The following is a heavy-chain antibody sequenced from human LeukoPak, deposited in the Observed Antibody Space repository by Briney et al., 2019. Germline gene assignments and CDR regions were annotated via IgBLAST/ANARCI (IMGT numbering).Heavy chain of an antibody. Sequence: VASVKVSCKASGYTFTAYYMHWVRQAPGQGLEWMGWINPNSGGTNYAQKFQGRVTMTRDTSISTAYMELSRRRSDDTAVYYCARDRVVVPAAFDYWGQGTLVTVSS. D-gene: IGHD2-2*01. V-gene: IGHV1-2*02. CDR2: INPNSGGT. J-gene: IGHJ4*02. CDR3: ARDRVVVPAAFDY. CDR1: GYTFTAYY.